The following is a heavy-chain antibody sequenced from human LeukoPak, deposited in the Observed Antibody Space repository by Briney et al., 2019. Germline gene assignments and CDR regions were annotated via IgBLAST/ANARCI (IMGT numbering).Heavy chain of an antibody. CDR1: GYSISSGYY. CDR2: IYHSGST. D-gene: IGHD2-21*01. Sequence: SETLSLTCAVSGYSISSGYYWGWIRQPPGKGLEWVGSIYHSGSTYYNPSLKSRVTISVDTSKNQFSLKLSSVTAADTAVYYCVRIKGGDPSPNFDYWGQGTLVTVSS. V-gene: IGHV4-38-2*01. J-gene: IGHJ4*02. CDR3: VRIKGGDPSPNFDY.